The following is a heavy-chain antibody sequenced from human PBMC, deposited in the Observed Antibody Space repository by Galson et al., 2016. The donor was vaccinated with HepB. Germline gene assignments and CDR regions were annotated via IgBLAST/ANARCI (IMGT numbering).Heavy chain of an antibody. CDR1: GFSLSAYW. J-gene: IGHJ6*02. Sequence: SLRLSCAASGFSLSAYWMSWVRQSPGKGLAWVANIKQDGSEKYYVDSVKGRFTISRDNARNSLYLQVNGLRADDTAVYYCARDRLTSVTRHWTGTTYSYYGMDVWGQGTTVTVSS. CDR2: IKQDGSEK. CDR3: ARDRLTSVTRHWTGTTYSYYGMDV. V-gene: IGHV3-7*03. D-gene: IGHD1-14*01.